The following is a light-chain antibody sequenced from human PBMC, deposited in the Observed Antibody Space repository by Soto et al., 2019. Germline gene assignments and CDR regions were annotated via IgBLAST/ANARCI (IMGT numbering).Light chain of an antibody. CDR2: DAS. J-gene: IGKJ4*01. CDR1: QSVSRY. CDR3: QQRNEWPLT. V-gene: IGKV3-11*01. Sequence: EIVLTQSPATLSLSPGERATLSCRASQSVSRYFASYQQKQGEAPRLLIYDASNSATGITARFIGSRSCTEYTTPISSIEDEDFAVYYCQQRNEWPLTFGGGTKVEIK.